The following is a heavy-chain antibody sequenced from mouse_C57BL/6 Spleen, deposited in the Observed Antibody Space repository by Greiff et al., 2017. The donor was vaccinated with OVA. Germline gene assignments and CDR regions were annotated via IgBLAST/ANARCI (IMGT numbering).Heavy chain of an antibody. CDR3: ARSYYYGSSYGFAY. J-gene: IGHJ3*01. Sequence: VQLQQPGAELVMPGASVKLSCKASGYTFTSYWMHWVKQRPGQGLEWIGEIDPSDSYTNYNQKFKGKSTLTVDKSSSTAYMQLSSLTSEDSAVYYGARSYYYGSSYGFAYWGQGTLVTVSA. CDR1: GYTFTSYW. CDR2: IDPSDSYT. D-gene: IGHD1-1*01. V-gene: IGHV1-69*01.